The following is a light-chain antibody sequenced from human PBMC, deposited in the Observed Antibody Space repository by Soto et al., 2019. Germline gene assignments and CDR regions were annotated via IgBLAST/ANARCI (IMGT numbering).Light chain of an antibody. Sequence: QSVLTQPPSASGTPGQRVTISCPGGTSNIGKYYVFWYHQLPGVAPKLLIFGNNQRPSGVPDRFSGSKSGSSASLAISGLRSEDEADYYCAAWDDSLSGVVFGGGTKLTVL. J-gene: IGLJ3*02. V-gene: IGLV1-47*01. CDR3: AAWDDSLSGVV. CDR2: GNN. CDR1: TSNIGKYY.